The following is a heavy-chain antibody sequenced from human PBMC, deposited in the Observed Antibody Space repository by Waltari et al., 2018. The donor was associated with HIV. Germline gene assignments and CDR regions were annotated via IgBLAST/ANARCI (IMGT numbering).Heavy chain of an antibody. Sequence: QVQLVESGGGLVKPGGSLRLSCAASGYTFSSHYMSWIRQAPGKGLEWGSSTSGRLTYTTYGGSVKGRFTNCTDNAKNSLYLQMTSPSAEDTAFYYCARIPTLQFGDLLACYYRMDVRRQWTTVT. V-gene: IGHV3-11*05. CDR3: ARIPTLQFGDLLACYYRMDV. J-gene: IGHJ6*02. CDR1: GYTFSSHY. D-gene: IGHD3-10*01. CDR2: TSGRLTYT.